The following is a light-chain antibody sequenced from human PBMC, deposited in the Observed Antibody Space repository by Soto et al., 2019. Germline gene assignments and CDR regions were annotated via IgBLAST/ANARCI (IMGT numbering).Light chain of an antibody. CDR1: NIGTKS. Sequence: SYELTQPPAVSVAPGETARITCGGNNIGTKSVHWYQQRPGQAPVVVIHHDSDRPSGIPERFSASNSGNTATLTISRVEAGDEAAYYCQVWESTTDHVIFGGGTQLTVL. V-gene: IGLV3-21*01. J-gene: IGLJ2*01. CDR3: QVWESTTDHVI. CDR2: HDS.